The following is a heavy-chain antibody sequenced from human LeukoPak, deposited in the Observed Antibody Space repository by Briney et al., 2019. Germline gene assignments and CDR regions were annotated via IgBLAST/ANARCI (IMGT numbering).Heavy chain of an antibody. V-gene: IGHV3-11*01. D-gene: IGHD3-10*01. CDR3: VSESYYYGSGAYDP. CDR1: GFIISDYY. Sequence: PGGSLRLSCAASGFIISDYYMSWIRQAPGKGLEWLSYSSTSGSTISYADSVKGRFTISRDNAKNSLYLQMNSLRAEDTAVYYCVSESYYYGSGAYDPWGHGTLVTVSS. J-gene: IGHJ5*02. CDR2: SSTSGSTI.